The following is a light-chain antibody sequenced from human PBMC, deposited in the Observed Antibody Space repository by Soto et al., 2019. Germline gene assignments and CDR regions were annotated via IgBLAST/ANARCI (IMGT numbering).Light chain of an antibody. CDR2: RND. V-gene: IGLV1-47*01. Sequence: QSALPQPPSASGTPGQRVTISCSTTNSRSGSNYVYWYQQLPGAAPKLLIYRNDQRPSGVPDRFSASKSGTSASLAISGLRSEDEAGYFCAKWDDSLRVYVFGSGTKVTVL. CDR1: NSRSGSNY. J-gene: IGLJ1*01. CDR3: AKWDDSLRVYV.